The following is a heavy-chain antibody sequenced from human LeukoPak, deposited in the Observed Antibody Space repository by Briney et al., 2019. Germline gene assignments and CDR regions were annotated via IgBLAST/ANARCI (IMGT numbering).Heavy chain of an antibody. J-gene: IGHJ3*02. CDR3: ARVVPAAIVAFDI. CDR2: IYYSGST. V-gene: IGHV4-30-4*08. CDR1: GGSISSGDYY. Sequence: SETLSLTCTVSGGSISSGDYYWSWIRQPPGEGLEWVGYIYYSGSTYYNPSLKSRVTISVDTSKNQFSRKLSSVTAADTAVYYCARVVPAAIVAFDIWGQETMVTVYS. D-gene: IGHD2-2*02.